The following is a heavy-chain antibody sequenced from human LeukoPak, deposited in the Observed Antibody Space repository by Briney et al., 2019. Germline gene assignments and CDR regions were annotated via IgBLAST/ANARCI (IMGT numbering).Heavy chain of an antibody. CDR3: ARDKVNSEYYYDSSGYYLHDY. D-gene: IGHD3-22*01. CDR2: INPNSGGT. V-gene: IGHV1-2*02. CDR1: GYTFTGYY. Sequence: ASVKVSCKASGYTFTGYYMHWVRQAPGQGLEWMGWINPNSGGTNYAQKFQGRVTMTRDTPISTAYMELSRLRSDDTAVYYRARDKVNSEYYYDSSGYYLHDYWGQGTLVTVSS. J-gene: IGHJ4*02.